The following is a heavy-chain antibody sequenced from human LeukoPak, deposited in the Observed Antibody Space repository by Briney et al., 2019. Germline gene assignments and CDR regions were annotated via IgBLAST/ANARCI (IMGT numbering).Heavy chain of an antibody. D-gene: IGHD1-7*01. J-gene: IGHJ6*02. V-gene: IGHV3-9*01. CDR3: ARDKRITGTTHYYYGKDV. CDR1: GFTFDDYA. CDR2: ISWNSGSI. Sequence: GGSLRLSCAASGFTFDDYAMHWVRQAPGKGLEWVSGISWNSGSIGYADSVKGRFTISRDNAKNSLYLQMNSLRAEDTAAYYCARDKRITGTTHYYYGKDVWGQGTTVTVSS.